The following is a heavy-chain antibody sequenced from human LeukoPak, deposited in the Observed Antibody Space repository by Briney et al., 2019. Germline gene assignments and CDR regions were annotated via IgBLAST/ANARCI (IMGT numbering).Heavy chain of an antibody. D-gene: IGHD2-2*02. CDR1: GFTFRSYA. Sequence: GGSLRLSCAASGFTFRSYAMNWVRQAPGKGLEWVSVIYSGGSTYYADSVKGRFTISRDNSKNTLYLQMNSLRAEDTAVYYCARSLIVPAAINSGAFDIWGQGTMVTVSS. CDR3: ARSLIVPAAINSGAFDI. CDR2: IYSGGST. V-gene: IGHV3-53*01. J-gene: IGHJ3*02.